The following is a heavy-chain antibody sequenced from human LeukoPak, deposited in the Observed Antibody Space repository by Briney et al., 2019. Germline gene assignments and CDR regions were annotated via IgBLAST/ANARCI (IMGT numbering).Heavy chain of an antibody. D-gene: IGHD1-26*01. V-gene: IGHV1-8*03. CDR3: AKEGVLGATMTNNWFDP. CDR2: RNPNSGNT. Sequence: ASVTVSCTASGYTFTSYDINWVRQATGQGLEWMGWRNPNSGNTGYAQKFQGRVTITRNTSISTAYMELTSLRSEDTAVYYCAKEGVLGATMTNNWFDPWGQGTLVTVSS. J-gene: IGHJ5*02. CDR1: GYTFTSYD.